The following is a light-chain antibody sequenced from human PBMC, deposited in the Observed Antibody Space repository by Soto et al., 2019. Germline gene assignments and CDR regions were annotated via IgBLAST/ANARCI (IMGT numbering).Light chain of an antibody. CDR2: DAS. Sequence: IVLTQSPVTLSLSPKERATLSCRASQSVSSYLAWYQQRPGQAPRLLIYDASNRATGIPARFSGSGSGTDFTLTIDNLEPEDFAIYYCQQRNNWPPITFGQGTRLEIK. CDR1: QSVSSY. CDR3: QQRNNWPPIT. J-gene: IGKJ5*01. V-gene: IGKV3-11*01.